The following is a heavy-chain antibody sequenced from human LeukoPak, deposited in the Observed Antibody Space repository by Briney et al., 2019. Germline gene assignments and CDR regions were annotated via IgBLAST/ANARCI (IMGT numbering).Heavy chain of an antibody. CDR2: IKQDGSEK. J-gene: IGHJ4*02. CDR3: ARGVPYYYGSGSPFDY. CDR1: GFTFSSYW. V-gene: IGHV3-7*01. Sequence: GGSLRLSCAASGFTFSSYWMSWVRQAPGKGLEWVANIKQDGSEKYYVDSVKGRFTISRDNAKNSLYLQTNSLRAEDTAVYYCARGVPYYYGSGSPFDYWGQGTLVTVSS. D-gene: IGHD3-10*01.